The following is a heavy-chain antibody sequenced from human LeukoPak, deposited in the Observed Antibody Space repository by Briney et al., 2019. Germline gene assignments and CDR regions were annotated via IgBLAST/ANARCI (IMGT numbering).Heavy chain of an antibody. D-gene: IGHD5-24*01. CDR1: GYTFTGYY. Sequence: ASVKVSCKASGYTFTGYYMHWVRQAPGQGLEWMGWINPNSGGTDYAQKFQGRVTMTRDTSINTAYMELSILKSDDSAVYYCARVLPDGFFPLEYWGQGTLVTVSS. CDR2: INPNSGGT. CDR3: ARVLPDGFFPLEY. J-gene: IGHJ4*02. V-gene: IGHV1-2*02.